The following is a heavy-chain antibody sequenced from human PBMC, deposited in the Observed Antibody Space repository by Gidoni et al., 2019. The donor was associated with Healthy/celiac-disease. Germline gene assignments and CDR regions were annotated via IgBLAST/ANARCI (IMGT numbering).Heavy chain of an antibody. D-gene: IGHD3-9*01. J-gene: IGHJ4*02. V-gene: IGHV3-7*01. CDR3: ARESKPLRYLDWGIDY. Sequence: EVQLVESGGGLVPPGGSLRLSCAASGFTFSSYWMSWGRQAPGKGLEWVANIKQDGSEKYYVDAVKGRFTISRDNAKNSLYLQMNSLRAEDTAVDYCARESKPLRYLDWGIDYWGQGTLVTVSS. CDR2: IKQDGSEK. CDR1: GFTFSSYW.